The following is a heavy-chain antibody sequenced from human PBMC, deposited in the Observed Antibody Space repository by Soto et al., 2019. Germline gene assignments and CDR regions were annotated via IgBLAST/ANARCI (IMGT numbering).Heavy chain of an antibody. J-gene: IGHJ6*02. CDR3: ARRPHAYYYHGMDV. Sequence: PSETLSLTCTVSGGSISSSSYYWGWIRQPPGKGLEWIGSIYYSGSTYYNPSLKSRVTISVDTSKNQFSLKLSSVTAADTAVYYCARRPHAYYYHGMDVWGQGTTVTVSS. CDR1: GGSISSSSYY. V-gene: IGHV4-39*01. CDR2: IYYSGST.